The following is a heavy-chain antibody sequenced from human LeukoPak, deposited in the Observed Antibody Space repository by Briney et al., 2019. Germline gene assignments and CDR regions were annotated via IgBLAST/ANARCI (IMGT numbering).Heavy chain of an antibody. Sequence: GGSLRLSCAASGFTFSSYWMYWVRQAPGKGLVWVSRINSDGSTTSYADSVKGQFTISRDNAKNTLYLQMNSLRAEDTAVYYCTKDDDSTSYYFDYWGQGTLVTVSS. CDR2: INSDGSTT. CDR3: TKDDDSTSYYFDY. V-gene: IGHV3-74*01. D-gene: IGHD2-2*01. CDR1: GFTFSSYW. J-gene: IGHJ4*02.